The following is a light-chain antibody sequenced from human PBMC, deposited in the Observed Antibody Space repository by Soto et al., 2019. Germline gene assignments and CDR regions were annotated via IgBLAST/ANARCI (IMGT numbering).Light chain of an antibody. J-gene: IGLJ1*01. V-gene: IGLV2-14*01. Sequence: QSALTQAASVSGSPGQSITISCTGTSSDVGGYNYVSWYQQHPGKAPKLMIYHVTNRPSGVSDRFSGSKSGNTASLTISGLQAEDEADYYCSSYTSSTTYVFGTGTKVTVL. CDR1: SSDVGGYNY. CDR2: HVT. CDR3: SSYTSSTTYV.